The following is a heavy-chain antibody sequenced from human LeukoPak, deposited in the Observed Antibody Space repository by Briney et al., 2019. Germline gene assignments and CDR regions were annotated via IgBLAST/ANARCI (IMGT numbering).Heavy chain of an antibody. V-gene: IGHV3-30-3*01. CDR3: ARRMGATPSHQADY. CDR1: GFTFSSYA. Sequence: PGGSLRLSCAASGFTFSSYAMHWVRQAPGKGLEWVAVISYDGSNKYYADSVKGRFTISRDNSKNTLYLQMNSLRAEDTAVYYCARRMGATPSHQADYWGRGTLVTVSS. D-gene: IGHD1-26*01. CDR2: ISYDGSNK. J-gene: IGHJ4*02.